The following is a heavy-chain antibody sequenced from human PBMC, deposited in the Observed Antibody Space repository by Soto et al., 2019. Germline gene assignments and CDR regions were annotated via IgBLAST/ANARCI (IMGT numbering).Heavy chain of an antibody. CDR2: IVPMFDST. CDR3: ARETGSYSGLDA. Sequence: ASVKVSCKTSGGSFSAYTIAWMRQAPGQGLEWMGAIVPMFDSTNYSRKYQGRVTITADESTSTAYMELSSLISDDTAVYYCARETGSYSGLDAWGKGTMVTVSS. D-gene: IGHD3-10*01. V-gene: IGHV1-69*13. CDR1: GGSFSAYT. J-gene: IGHJ4*02.